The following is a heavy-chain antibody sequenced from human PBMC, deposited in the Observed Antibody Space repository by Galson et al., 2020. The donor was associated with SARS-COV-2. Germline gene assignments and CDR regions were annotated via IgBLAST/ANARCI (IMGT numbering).Heavy chain of an antibody. D-gene: IGHD3-10*01. CDR1: GYSISSGYY. CDR2: IYHSGST. J-gene: IGHJ4*02. V-gene: IGHV4-38-2*02. Sequence: ASETLSLTCTVSGYSISSGYYWGWIRQPPGKGLEWIGSIYHSGSTYYNQSLKSRVTISGDTSKNQFSLKLSSVTAADTAVYYCARALDVLLWFGELLDPFDYWGQGTLVTVSS. CDR3: ARALDVLLWFGELLDPFDY.